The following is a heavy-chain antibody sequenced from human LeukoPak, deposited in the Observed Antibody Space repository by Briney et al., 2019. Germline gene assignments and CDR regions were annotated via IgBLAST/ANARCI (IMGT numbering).Heavy chain of an antibody. Sequence: ASVKVSCKASGYTFTSYGISWVRQAPGQGLEWMGWISAYNGNTNYAQKLQGRVTMTTDTSTSTAYMELRSLRSDDTAVCYCARARPRYSSSWTFFDYWGQGTLVTVSS. V-gene: IGHV1-18*01. D-gene: IGHD6-13*01. CDR3: ARARPRYSSSWTFFDY. CDR2: ISAYNGNT. J-gene: IGHJ4*02. CDR1: GYTFTSYG.